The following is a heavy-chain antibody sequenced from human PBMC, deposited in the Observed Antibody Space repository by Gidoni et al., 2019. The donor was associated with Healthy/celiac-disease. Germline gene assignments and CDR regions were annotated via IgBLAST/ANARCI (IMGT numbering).Heavy chain of an antibody. D-gene: IGHD6-13*01. Sequence: EVPLLESGGGLVQPGGSLGLSCSASGFTFRLYAMSWVRQAPGKGLEWVSAISGSGGSTYYADSVKGRFTISRDNSKNTLYLQMNSLRAEDTAVYYCAIEGVAAHANWGQGTLVTVSS. J-gene: IGHJ4*02. CDR3: AIEGVAAHAN. CDR2: ISGSGGST. CDR1: GFTFRLYA. V-gene: IGHV3-23*01.